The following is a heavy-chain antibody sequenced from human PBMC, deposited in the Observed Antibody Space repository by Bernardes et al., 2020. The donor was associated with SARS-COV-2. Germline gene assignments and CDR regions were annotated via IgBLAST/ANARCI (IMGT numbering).Heavy chain of an antibody. Sequence: SGPTLVKPTQTLTLTCTFSGFSLTTSGVGVGWIRQPPGKALEWLALIHWDDDKRYNPFLKSRLTITKDTSKNQVVLTMTNMDPVDTATYYCAHRLIWFGESPNWFDPWGQGTLVTVSS. J-gene: IGHJ5*02. CDR2: IHWDDDK. V-gene: IGHV2-5*02. D-gene: IGHD3-10*01. CDR3: AHRLIWFGESPNWFDP. CDR1: GFSLTTSGVG.